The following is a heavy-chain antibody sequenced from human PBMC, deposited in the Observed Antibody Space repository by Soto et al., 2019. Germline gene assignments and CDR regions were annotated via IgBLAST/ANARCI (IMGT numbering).Heavy chain of an antibody. Sequence: GGSLRLSCAASGFSFTNFAMSWVRQAPGKGLEWVAGIGASGDITWYADSVKGRLPISRDNSKNKLYLQLNSLRFEDTAVYYCAKDDFTDRGDDYFDYWGPGTLVTVSS. CDR2: IGASGDIT. D-gene: IGHD2-21*02. CDR1: GFSFTNFA. V-gene: IGHV3-23*01. CDR3: AKDDFTDRGDDYFDY. J-gene: IGHJ4*02.